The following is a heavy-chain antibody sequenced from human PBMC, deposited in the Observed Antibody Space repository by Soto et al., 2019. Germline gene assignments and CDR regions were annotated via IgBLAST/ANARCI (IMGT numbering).Heavy chain of an antibody. V-gene: IGHV4-39*01. CDR2: THHSGRT. D-gene: IGHD2-2*01. CDR3: ARHVPYCSDTSHCAYGMDV. J-gene: IGHJ6*02. Sequence: PSETLPLTCTVSGGSVSSSGNYWGWIRQPPGKGLEWIGETHHSGRTNYNPSPKSQVTISVDTSKNQFSLKLSSVTAADTAVYYCARHVPYCSDTSHCAYGMDVWGQGTTVTVSS. CDR1: GGSVSSSGNY.